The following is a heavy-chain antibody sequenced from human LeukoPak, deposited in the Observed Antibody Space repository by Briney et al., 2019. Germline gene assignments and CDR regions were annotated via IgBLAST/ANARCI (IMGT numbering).Heavy chain of an antibody. J-gene: IGHJ4*02. CDR2: TNRDGSST. V-gene: IGHV3-74*01. CDR3: ARDSVEWYIFDY. Sequence: GGSLRLSCAASGITFGNNWMHWVRQGPGKGLVWISRTNRDGSSTAYADSVKGRFTISKDNAKNTLYLLMNSLRAEDTAVCYCARDSVEWYIFDYWGQGTLVTVSS. D-gene: IGHD3-3*01. CDR1: GITFGNNW.